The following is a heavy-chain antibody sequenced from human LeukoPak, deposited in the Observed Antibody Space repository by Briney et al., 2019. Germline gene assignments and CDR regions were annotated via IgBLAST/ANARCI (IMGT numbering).Heavy chain of an antibody. J-gene: IGHJ4*02. CDR2: ISTDGSII. Sequence: PGGSLRLSCAAYGFTFSQYWMYWVRQAPGKGLVWVSYISTDGSIINGADSVKGRFTISIDNAKNTLYLQMNSLRVEDTAVYYCVGGVYWGREPWSPSPQ. CDR3: VGGVY. V-gene: IGHV3-74*01. CDR1: GFTFSQYW.